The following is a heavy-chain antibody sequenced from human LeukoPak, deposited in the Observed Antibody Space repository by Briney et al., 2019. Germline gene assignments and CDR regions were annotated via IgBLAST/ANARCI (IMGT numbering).Heavy chain of an antibody. D-gene: IGHD1-26*01. CDR2: IYHSGST. CDR1: GGSISSSNW. V-gene: IGHV4-4*02. CDR3: ARVEGANSAAFDI. J-gene: IGHJ3*02. Sequence: SETLSLTCAVSGGSISSSNWWSWVRQPPGKGLEWIREIYHSGSTYYNPSLKSRVTISVDRSKNQFSLKLSSVTAADTAVYYCARVEGANSAAFDIWGQGTMVTVSS.